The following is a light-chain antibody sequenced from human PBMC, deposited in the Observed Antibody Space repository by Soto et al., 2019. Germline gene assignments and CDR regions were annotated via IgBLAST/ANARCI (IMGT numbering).Light chain of an antibody. Sequence: DVQMTQSTSSLSASVGDRVTITCRASHGISNYLAWYQQKPGKVPKLLIYAASTLQSGVPSRFSGSGSGTDFTLTISSLQPEDVATYYCQKYNSGSRAFGGRNQV. V-gene: IGKV1-27*01. CDR1: HGISNY. CDR2: AAS. CDR3: QKYNSGSRA. J-gene: IGKJ4*01.